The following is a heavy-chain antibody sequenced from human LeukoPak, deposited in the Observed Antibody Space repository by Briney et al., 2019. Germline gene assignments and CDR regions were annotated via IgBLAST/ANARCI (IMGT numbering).Heavy chain of an antibody. CDR3: ASGYCSGGSCYSFERYFDY. CDR2: IVPIFGTA. D-gene: IGHD2-15*01. V-gene: IGHV1-69*13. J-gene: IGHJ4*02. Sequence: SVKVSCKASGGTFSGYAISWVRQAPGQGLEWMGGIVPIFGTANYAQKFQGRVTITADESTSTAYMELSSLRSEDTAVYYCASGYCSGGSCYSFERYFDYWGQGSLVTVSS. CDR1: GGTFSGYA.